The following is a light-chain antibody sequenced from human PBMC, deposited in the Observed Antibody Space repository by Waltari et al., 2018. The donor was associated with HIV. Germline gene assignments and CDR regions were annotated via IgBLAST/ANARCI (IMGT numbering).Light chain of an antibody. J-gene: IGLJ2*01. CDR1: RLGEKY. CDR2: YDS. V-gene: IGLV3-1*01. CDR3: QAWDSNTVV. Sequence: SYELTQPPSVSVSPGQTASITCSGDRLGEKYACWYKQKQGQSPVLVIYYDSRRPSGIPERFSGSNSGNTATLTISGTQAMDEADYYCQAWDSNTVVFGGGTKLTVL.